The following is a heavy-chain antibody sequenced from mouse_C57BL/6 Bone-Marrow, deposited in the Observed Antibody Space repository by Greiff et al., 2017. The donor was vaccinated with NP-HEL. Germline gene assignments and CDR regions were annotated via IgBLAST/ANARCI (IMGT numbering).Heavy chain of an antibody. V-gene: IGHV2-2*01. D-gene: IGHD4-1*01. CDR1: GFSLTSYG. J-gene: IGHJ1*03. Sequence: VQLVESGPGLVQPSQSLSITCTVSGFSLTSYGVHWVRQSPGKGLEWLGVLWSGGSTDYNAAFISRLSISKDNSKSQVFFKMNSLQADDTAIYYCARGELAWYCDVWGTGTTVTVSS. CDR2: LWSGGST. CDR3: ARGELAWYCDV.